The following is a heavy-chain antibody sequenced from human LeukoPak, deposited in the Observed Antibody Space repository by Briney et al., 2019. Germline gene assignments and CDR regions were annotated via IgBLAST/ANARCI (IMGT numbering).Heavy chain of an antibody. CDR1: GASISSYY. CDR3: ARGHLLEGFYYFDY. J-gene: IGHJ4*02. CDR2: IFYSGSP. V-gene: IGHV4-59*01. Sequence: SETLSLTCTVSGASISSYYWSWIRQPPGKGLEWMGYIFYSGSPNYNPSLKSRVTISVDTSKKQLSLRLSSVTAADTAVYYCARGHLLEGFYYFDYWGQGTLVTVSS. D-gene: IGHD1-1*01.